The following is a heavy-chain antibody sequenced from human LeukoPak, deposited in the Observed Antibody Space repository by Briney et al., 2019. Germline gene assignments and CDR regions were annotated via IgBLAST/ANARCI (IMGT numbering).Heavy chain of an antibody. V-gene: IGHV1-2*02. CDR3: ARGPNTGAFDA. CDR1: GYTFSDYH. CDR2: INPKSGDT. D-gene: IGHD7-27*01. J-gene: IGHJ4*02. Sequence: GASVKVSCKASGYTFSDYHMHWWRQAPGQRLEGLGWINPKSGDTNFAQNFQGRVTMTRDTSISTAYMELSSLTSDDRAVYYCARGPNTGAFDAWGQGTLVTVSS.